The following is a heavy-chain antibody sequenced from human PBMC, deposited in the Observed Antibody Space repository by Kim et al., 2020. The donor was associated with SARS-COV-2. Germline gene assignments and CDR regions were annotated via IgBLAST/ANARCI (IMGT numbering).Heavy chain of an antibody. J-gene: IGHJ4*02. CDR3: ARKYYYDSSGC. V-gene: IGHV4-34*01. Sequence: SETLSLTCAVYGGSFSGYYWSWIRQPPGKGLEWIGEINHSGSTNYNPSLKSRVTISVDTSKNQFSLKLSSVTAADTAVYYCARKYYYDSSGCWGQGTLVTVSS. CDR1: GGSFSGYY. D-gene: IGHD3-22*01. CDR2: INHSGST.